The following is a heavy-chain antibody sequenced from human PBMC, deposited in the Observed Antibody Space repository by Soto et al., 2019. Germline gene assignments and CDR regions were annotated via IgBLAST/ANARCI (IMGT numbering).Heavy chain of an antibody. J-gene: IGHJ4*02. CDR2: IYGGGTT. CDR1: GFAVSSKY. Sequence: EVQLVESGGGLIQPGGSLRLSCAASGFAVSSKYMTWVRQAPGKGLEWVSVIYGGGTTYYADSVKGRFTISRDTSKNTLYLKMNSLRAEDTVVYYGVQTTGWPGCDFWGQGTVVTVSS. D-gene: IGHD6-19*01. V-gene: IGHV3-53*01. CDR3: VQTTGWPGCDF.